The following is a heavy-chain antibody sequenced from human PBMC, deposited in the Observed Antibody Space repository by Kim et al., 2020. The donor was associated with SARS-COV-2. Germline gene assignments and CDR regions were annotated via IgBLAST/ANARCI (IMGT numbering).Heavy chain of an antibody. J-gene: IGHJ5*02. CDR3: ARARGKADNWFDP. CDR1: GFTVSSNY. D-gene: IGHD1-26*01. CDR2: FYSASST. Sequence: GGSLRLSCAASGFTVSSNYMSWVRQAPGKGLEWVSTFYSASSTYYADSVRGRFTISRDNSKNTVYLQMDSLRAEDTAVYYCARARGKADNWFDPWGQGT. V-gene: IGHV3-66*01.